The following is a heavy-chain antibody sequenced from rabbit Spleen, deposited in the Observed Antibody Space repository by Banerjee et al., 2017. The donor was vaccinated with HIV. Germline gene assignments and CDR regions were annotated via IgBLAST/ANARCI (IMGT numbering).Heavy chain of an antibody. J-gene: IGHJ4*01. Sequence: QEQLVESGGGLVQAGGALNLSGTASGFSFSNKAVLSWVRKAPEQGLEWIACINAITGKAVYASWAKGRFTFSKTASTTVTLQMTSLTAADTATYFCVRQWTWSYDLWGPGTIVTVS. D-gene: IGHD6-1*01. V-gene: IGHV1S45*01. CDR1: GFSFSNKAV. CDR2: INAITGKA. CDR3: VRQWTWSYDL.